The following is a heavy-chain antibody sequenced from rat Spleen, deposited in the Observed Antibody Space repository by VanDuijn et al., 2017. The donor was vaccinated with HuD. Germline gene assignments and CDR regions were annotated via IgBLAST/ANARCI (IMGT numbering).Heavy chain of an antibody. CDR3: ARTMYTADYYYVPFAY. CDR2: ISYSGST. V-gene: IGHV3-1*01. CDR1: GYSITSNY. J-gene: IGHJ3*01. D-gene: IGHD1-6*01. Sequence: EVQLQESGPGLVKPSQSLSLTCSVTGYSITSNYWGWIRKFPGNQMEWMAYISYSGSTGYNPSLKSRIPISRDTSKNQFFLKLNSVTTEDTATYYCARTMYTADYYYVPFAYWGQGTLVTVSS.